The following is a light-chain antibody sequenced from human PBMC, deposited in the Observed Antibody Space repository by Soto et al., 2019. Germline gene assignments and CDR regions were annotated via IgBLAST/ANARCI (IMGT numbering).Light chain of an antibody. Sequence: QSALTQPPSASGSPGQSVTISCTGTSSDVGGYNYVSWYQQYPGRAPNLMIYEVTKQPSGVPDRFSGSKSGNTASLTVSGLQAEDEADYYCSAYAASNNFYFVFGGGTKVTVL. CDR1: SSDVGGYNY. J-gene: IGLJ3*02. CDR3: SAYAASNNFYFV. V-gene: IGLV2-8*01. CDR2: EVT.